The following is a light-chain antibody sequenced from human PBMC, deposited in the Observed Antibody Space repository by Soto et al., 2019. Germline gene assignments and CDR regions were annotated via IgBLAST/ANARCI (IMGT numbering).Light chain of an antibody. Sequence: QPVLTQSPSASASLGASVKLTCTLSSGHSTYAIAWHHQQPEKGPRYLLKLNSDGSHTKGDGIPDRFSGSSSGAERYLTISSLQSEDEGDYYCQTWGTGFRVFCGGTKVTVL. CDR2: LNSDGSH. V-gene: IGLV4-69*01. CDR1: SGHSTYA. CDR3: QTWGTGFRV. J-gene: IGLJ3*02.